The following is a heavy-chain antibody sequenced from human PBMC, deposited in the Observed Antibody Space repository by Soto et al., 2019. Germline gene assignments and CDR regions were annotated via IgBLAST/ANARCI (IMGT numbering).Heavy chain of an antibody. CDR3: ARGYYYGSGSYWLLDY. J-gene: IGHJ4*02. CDR2: IYYSGST. Sequence: KPSETLSLTCTVSGGSISSGGYYWSWIRQHPGKGLEWIGYIYYSGSTYYNPSLKSRVTISVDTSKNQFSLKLSSVTAADTAVYYCARGYYYGSGSYWLLDYWGQGTLVTVSS. D-gene: IGHD3-10*01. CDR1: GGSISSGGYY. V-gene: IGHV4-31*03.